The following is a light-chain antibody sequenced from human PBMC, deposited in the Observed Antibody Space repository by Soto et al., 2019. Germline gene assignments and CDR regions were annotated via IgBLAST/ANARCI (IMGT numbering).Light chain of an antibody. CDR3: QQRSNWPRT. Sequence: EIVLTQSPGTLSLSPGERGTLSCRASQRFGSSNLAWYQQKSGQAPRLLIYDASNRATGIPARFSGSGSGTDFTLTISSLEPEDFAVYYCQQRSNWPRTFGQGTKVDIK. J-gene: IGKJ1*01. V-gene: IGKV3-11*01. CDR1: QRFGSSN. CDR2: DAS.